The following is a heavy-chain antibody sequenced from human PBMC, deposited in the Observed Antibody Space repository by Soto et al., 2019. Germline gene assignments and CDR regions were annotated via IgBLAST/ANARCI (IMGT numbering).Heavy chain of an antibody. D-gene: IGHD2-2*01. Sequence: ELLKISCKVSGYSFTIDGIGRVRQMPGKGLEWMRIIYPGDSDTRYSPSFQGQVTISADKSISTAYLQWSSLKASDTAMYYCARRRGSTSCLMDVWGQGTTVTVSS. J-gene: IGHJ6*02. CDR3: ARRRGSTSCLMDV. CDR1: GYSFTIDG. CDR2: IYPGDSDT. V-gene: IGHV5-51*01.